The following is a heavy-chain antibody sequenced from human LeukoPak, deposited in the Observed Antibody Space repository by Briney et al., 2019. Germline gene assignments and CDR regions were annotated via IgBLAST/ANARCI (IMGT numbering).Heavy chain of an antibody. CDR1: GFTFSSYA. Sequence: PGGSLRLSCAASGFTFSSYAMHWVRQAPGKGLEWVAVISYDGSNKYYADSVKGRFTISRDNSKNTLYLQMNSLRAEDTAVYYCARDSEGMYYDSSGYYDYWGQGTLVTVSS. J-gene: IGHJ4*02. CDR2: ISYDGSNK. CDR3: ARDSEGMYYDSSGYYDY. D-gene: IGHD3-22*01. V-gene: IGHV3-30-3*01.